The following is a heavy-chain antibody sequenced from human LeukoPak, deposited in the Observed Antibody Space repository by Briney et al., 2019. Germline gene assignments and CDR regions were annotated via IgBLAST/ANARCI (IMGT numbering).Heavy chain of an antibody. D-gene: IGHD3-22*01. CDR3: ARDQDYYDSSGYYTPFFDY. CDR2: ISGSGDST. J-gene: IGHJ4*02. CDR1: GFTFSNYA. V-gene: IGHV3-48*04. Sequence: PGNSLRLSCETSGFTFSNYAIHWVRQAPGKGLEWVSSISGSGDSTYYADSVKGRFTISRDNAKNSLYLQMNSLRAEDTAVYYCARDQDYYDSSGYYTPFFDYWGQGTLVTVSS.